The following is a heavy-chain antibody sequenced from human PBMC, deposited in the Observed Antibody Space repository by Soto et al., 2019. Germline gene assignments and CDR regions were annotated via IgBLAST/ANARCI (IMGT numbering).Heavy chain of an antibody. J-gene: IGHJ4*02. V-gene: IGHV4-30-2*01. CDR1: GGSINSGGYS. CDR3: ASAGVWGAVAADC. D-gene: IGHD6-19*01. Sequence: QLQLQESGSGLVKPSQTLSLTCAVSGGSINSGGYSWSWIRQPPGKGLEWIGYIYHSGSTYYNPSRKSRGNISGDGSKDQCSRELSSVALADTAVYDCASAGVWGAVAADCWGQRTLVAVSS. CDR2: IYHSGST.